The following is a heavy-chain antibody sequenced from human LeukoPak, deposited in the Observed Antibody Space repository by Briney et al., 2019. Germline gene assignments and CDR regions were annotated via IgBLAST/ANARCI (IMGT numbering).Heavy chain of an antibody. CDR1: GDNVSSKSAA. CDR2: TYYRSTWYN. J-gene: IGHJ5*02. V-gene: IGHV6-1*01. Sequence: QTLSLTCAISGDNVSSKSAAWNWIRQSPSRGLEWLGRTYYRSTWYNDYAVSVRGRITVNPDTSKNQFSLHLNSVTPEDTAVYYCARRLTQYDCFDPWGQGILVTVSS. D-gene: IGHD2-2*01. CDR3: ARRLTQYDCFDP.